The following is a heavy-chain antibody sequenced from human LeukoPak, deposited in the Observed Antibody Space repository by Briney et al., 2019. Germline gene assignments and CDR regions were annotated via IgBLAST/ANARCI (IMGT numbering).Heavy chain of an antibody. CDR1: GFTFSSYS. CDR2: ISSSSSTI. V-gene: IGHV3-48*02. CDR3: ARDVSDFWSGSTDY. J-gene: IGHJ4*02. Sequence: GGSLRLSCAASGFTFSSYSMNRVRQAPGKGLEWVSYISSSSSTIYYADSVKGRFTISRDNAKNSLYLQMNSLRDEDTAVYYCARDVSDFWSGSTDYWGQGTLVTVSS. D-gene: IGHD3-3*01.